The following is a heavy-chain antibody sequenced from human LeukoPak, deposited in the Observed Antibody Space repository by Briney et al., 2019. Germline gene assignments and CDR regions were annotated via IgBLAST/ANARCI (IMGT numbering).Heavy chain of an antibody. CDR2: VSYDGGKK. CDR1: GFTFSTYG. D-gene: IGHD2-21*02. V-gene: IGHV3-30*18. CDR3: AKPAYCGGDCYSSPFQH. Sequence: QAWGSLRLSCAASGFTFSTYGMHWVRQAPGKGLEWVAFVSYDGGKKYYADPVKGRFTISRDNSKNTLYLQMNSLRAEDTAVYYCAKPAYCGGDCYSSPFQHWGQGTLVTVSA. J-gene: IGHJ1*01.